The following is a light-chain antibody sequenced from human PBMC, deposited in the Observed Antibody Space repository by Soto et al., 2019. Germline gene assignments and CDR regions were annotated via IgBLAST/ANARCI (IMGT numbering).Light chain of an antibody. CDR3: CSYTGRSSDV. J-gene: IGLJ1*01. Sequence: QSALTQPRSVSGSPGQSVTISCTGTSSDVGGYNYVSWYQQHPGKAPKLMIYDVSKRPSGVPDRFSGSKSGNTASLTISGLQAEDEADYYCCSYTGRSSDVFGTGTKLTVL. CDR2: DVS. CDR1: SSDVGGYNY. V-gene: IGLV2-11*01.